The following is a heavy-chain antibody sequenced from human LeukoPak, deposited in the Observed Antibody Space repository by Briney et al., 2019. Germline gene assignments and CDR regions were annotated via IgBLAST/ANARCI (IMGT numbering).Heavy chain of an antibody. CDR3: AKSFTSSSSDY. D-gene: IGHD6-13*01. V-gene: IGHV3-23*01. Sequence: GGTLRLSCAASGFTFSSYGMSWIRQAPGKGLEWVSSISVGGTTTYYADSVKGRFSISRDNSENTLYLQMNGLRADDTAVYSCAKSFTSSSSDYWGQGTLVTVSS. J-gene: IGHJ4*02. CDR2: ISVGGTTT. CDR1: GFTFSSYG.